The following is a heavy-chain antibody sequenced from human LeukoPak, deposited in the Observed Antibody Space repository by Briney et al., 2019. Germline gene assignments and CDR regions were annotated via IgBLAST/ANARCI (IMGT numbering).Heavy chain of an antibody. J-gene: IGHJ4*02. D-gene: IGHD2-2*01. CDR3: ARRIGYCSSTTCPAYFDY. CDR2: IYPGDSDT. Sequence: GESLKISCNSSGYIYTSYWIGWVRQMPGKGLEWMGIIYPGDSDTRYSPSFQGQVTISADKSISTAYLQWSSLKASDTAIYYCARRIGYCSSTTCPAYFDYWGQGSLVTVSS. V-gene: IGHV5-51*01. CDR1: GYIYTSYW.